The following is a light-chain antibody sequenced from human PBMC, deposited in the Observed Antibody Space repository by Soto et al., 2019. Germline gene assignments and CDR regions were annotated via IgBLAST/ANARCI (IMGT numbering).Light chain of an antibody. CDR2: GAS. CDR1: QSISSN. CDR3: QHYGGMWT. Sequence: EIVLTQSPATLSVSPGGRATLSFRASQSISSNLAWYQQKPGQAPRLLIYGASTRATGIPARFTGSGSGTEFILTISSLKPDDFATYYCQHYGGMWTFGQGTKVDIK. J-gene: IGKJ1*01. V-gene: IGKV3-15*01.